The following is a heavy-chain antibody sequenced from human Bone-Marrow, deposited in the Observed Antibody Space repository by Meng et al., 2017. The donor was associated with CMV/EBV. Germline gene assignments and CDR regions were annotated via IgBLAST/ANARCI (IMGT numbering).Heavy chain of an antibody. J-gene: IGHJ5*02. D-gene: IGHD3-10*01. CDR2: INRNSGDT. CDR1: GGTFSSYA. CDR3: ARDHGVLLWFGVAGNWFDP. V-gene: IGHV1-69*13. Sequence: SVKVSCKASGGTFSSYAISWVRQAPGQGLQWMGWINRNSGDTNYAQKFQGRVTMTGDESTSTAYMELSSLRSEDTAVYYCARDHGVLLWFGVAGNWFDPWGQGTLVTVSS.